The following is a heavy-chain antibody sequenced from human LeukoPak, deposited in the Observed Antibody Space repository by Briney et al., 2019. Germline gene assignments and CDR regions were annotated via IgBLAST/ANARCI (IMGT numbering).Heavy chain of an antibody. D-gene: IGHD5-18*01. J-gene: IGHJ3*02. Sequence: PGGSLRLSCAASGFTFSRNWMHWVRQAPGKGLVLVSRINSDVSSTNYADSVKGRFTISRDNAKNTLYLQMNSLRAEDTAVYYCARGSDIYGRDAFDIWGQGTMVTVSS. CDR3: ARGSDIYGRDAFDI. CDR1: GFTFSRNW. V-gene: IGHV3-74*01. CDR2: INSDVSST.